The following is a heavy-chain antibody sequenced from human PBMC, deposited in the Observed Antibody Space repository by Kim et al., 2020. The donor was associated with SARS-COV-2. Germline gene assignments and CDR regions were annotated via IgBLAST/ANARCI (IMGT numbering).Heavy chain of an antibody. CDR1: GGSFSGYY. CDR2: INHSGST. Sequence: SETLSLTCAVYGGSFSGYYWSWIRQPPGKGLEWIGEINHSGSTNYNPSLKSRVTISVDTSKNQFSLKLSSVTAADTAVYYCARPSYGSGSYGIDYWGQGTLVTVSS. D-gene: IGHD3-10*01. CDR3: ARPSYGSGSYGIDY. J-gene: IGHJ4*02. V-gene: IGHV4-34*01.